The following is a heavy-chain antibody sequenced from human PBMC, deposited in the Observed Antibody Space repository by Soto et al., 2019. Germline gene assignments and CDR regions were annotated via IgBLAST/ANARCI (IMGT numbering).Heavy chain of an antibody. CDR1: GGTFSSYA. V-gene: IGHV1-69*06. CDR3: AREILNPRIVGATYLDY. Sequence: QVQLVQSGAEVKKPGSSVKVSCKASGGTFSSYAIIWVRQAPGQGLEWMGGIIPIFGTANYAQKFQGRVTITADKSTCTAYMELSSLRSEDTAVYYCAREILNPRIVGATYLDYWGQGTLVTVSS. D-gene: IGHD1-26*01. CDR2: IIPIFGTA. J-gene: IGHJ4*02.